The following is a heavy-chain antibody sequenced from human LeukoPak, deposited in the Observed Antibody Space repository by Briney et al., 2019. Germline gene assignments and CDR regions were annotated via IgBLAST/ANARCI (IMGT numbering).Heavy chain of an antibody. CDR1: SASISTYY. V-gene: IGHV4-59*03. CDR2: IYHSGTS. D-gene: IGHD3-10*01. Sequence: SETLSLTCTVSSASISTYYWSWIRQPPGKGLEWNGYIYHSGTSNYNPSLKSRVTMSVDTSKSQFSLSLSSVTSADTAVYYRAKAAKYYFGSDTYYYFDYWGQGILVTVSS. CDR3: AKAAKYYFGSDTYYYFDY. J-gene: IGHJ4*02.